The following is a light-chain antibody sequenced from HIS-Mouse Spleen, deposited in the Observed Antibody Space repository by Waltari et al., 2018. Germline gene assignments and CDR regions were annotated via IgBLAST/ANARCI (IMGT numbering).Light chain of an antibody. Sequence: SYELTQPPSVSVSPGQTARITCSGDALPKKYAYWYQQKPGQAPVLVTYEESKRPSGIPERFSGSSSGTMATLTISGAQVEDEADYYCYSTDSSGNHRVFGGGTKLTVL. CDR2: EES. CDR1: ALPKKY. V-gene: IGLV3-10*01. CDR3: YSTDSSGNHRV. J-gene: IGLJ2*01.